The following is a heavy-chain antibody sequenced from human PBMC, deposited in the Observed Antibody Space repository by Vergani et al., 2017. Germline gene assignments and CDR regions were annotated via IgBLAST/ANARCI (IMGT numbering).Heavy chain of an antibody. V-gene: IGHV3-30-3*01. CDR2: ISYDGSNK. D-gene: IGHD3-22*01. CDR1: GFTFSSYA. J-gene: IGHJ3*02. CDR3: ARGYYDSSGALNAFDI. Sequence: QVQLVESGGGVVQPGRSLRLSCAASGFTFSSYAMHWVRQAPGKGLEWVAVISYDGSNKYYADSVKGRFTISRDNSKNTLYLQMNSLRAEDTAVYYCARGYYDSSGALNAFDIWGQGTMVTVSS.